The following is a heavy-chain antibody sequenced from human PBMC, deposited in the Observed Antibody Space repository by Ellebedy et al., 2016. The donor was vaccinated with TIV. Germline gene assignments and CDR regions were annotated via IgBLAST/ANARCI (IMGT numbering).Heavy chain of an antibody. V-gene: IGHV4-59*01. J-gene: IGHJ4*02. CDR2: IFHTGDT. CDR3: ARGGASSKYFDY. Sequence: MPSETLSLTCTVSGDSIRSYYWSWIRQPPGQGLEWIGFIFHTGDTNYSPSLKSRVAISLDTSKNQFSLKLTSVTDADTAVYYCARGGASSKYFDYWGLGTLVTVSS. CDR1: GDSIRSYY.